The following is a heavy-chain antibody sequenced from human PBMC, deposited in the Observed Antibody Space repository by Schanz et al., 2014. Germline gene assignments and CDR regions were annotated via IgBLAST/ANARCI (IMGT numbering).Heavy chain of an antibody. V-gene: IGHV1-69*08. Sequence: QVQLVQSEAEVKKPGSSVKVSCKASGGTFSSYTISWVRQAPGQGLEWMGRIIPILGIANYAQKFQGRVTNTADKSTSTAYMELTSLRSEDTAVYYCARDRDQWDGNFCDFWGQGTLXTVSS. CDR1: GGTFSSYT. CDR3: ARDRDQWDGNFCDF. D-gene: IGHD1-26*01. J-gene: IGHJ4*02. CDR2: IIPILGIA.